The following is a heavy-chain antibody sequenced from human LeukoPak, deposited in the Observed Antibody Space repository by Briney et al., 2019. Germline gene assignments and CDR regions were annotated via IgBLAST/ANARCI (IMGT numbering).Heavy chain of an antibody. D-gene: IGHD3-3*01. CDR3: AWANDFWSGSLPS. CDR1: GGSFSCYY. Sequence: SETLSLTCAVYGGSFSCYYWSWIRQPPGKGLEWIGEINHSGSTNYNPSLKSRVTISVDTSKNQFSLKLSSVTAADTAVYYCAWANDFWSGSLPSWGQGTLVTVSS. CDR2: INHSGST. J-gene: IGHJ4*02. V-gene: IGHV4-34*01.